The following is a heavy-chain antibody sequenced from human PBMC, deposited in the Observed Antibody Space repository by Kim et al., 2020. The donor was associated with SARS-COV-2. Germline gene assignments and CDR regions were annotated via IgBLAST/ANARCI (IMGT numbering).Heavy chain of an antibody. CDR2: INSDGSST. CDR3: ALFYGSGTYRNSYYFDS. CDR1: GFTFSNYW. D-gene: IGHD3-10*01. J-gene: IGHJ4*02. Sequence: GGSLRLACAASGFTFSNYWMHWVRQVPGKGLVWVSRINSDGSSTSYADSVKGRLTISRDNTKNTMFLQMNRLRAEDTAVYYCALFYGSGTYRNSYYFDSWGQGALVNVS. V-gene: IGHV3-74*01.